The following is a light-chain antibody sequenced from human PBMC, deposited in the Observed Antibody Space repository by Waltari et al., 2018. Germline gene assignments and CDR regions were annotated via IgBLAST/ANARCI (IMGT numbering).Light chain of an antibody. CDR1: TSNIGNNF. J-gene: IGLJ2*01. Sequence: QSVLTQPPSASAAPGQRVNISCSGSTSNIGNNFVYWYQQLPGTAPRLVIHRDSQRPSGSPDRFSGSKSGTSASLAISGLRSEDEADYYCASWDDILIGRLFGGGTKLTVL. CDR3: ASWDDILIGRL. V-gene: IGLV1-47*01. CDR2: RDS.